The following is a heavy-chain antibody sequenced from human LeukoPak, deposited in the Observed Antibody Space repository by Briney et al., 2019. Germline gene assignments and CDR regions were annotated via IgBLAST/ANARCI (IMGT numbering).Heavy chain of an antibody. J-gene: IGHJ1*01. D-gene: IGHD6-13*01. V-gene: IGHV3-23*01. CDR2: ITPSGDGT. Sequence: GGSLRLSCAASGFTFSSPAMSWVRQTPGKGLEWVSSITPSGDGTYYAASVKGRFTISRDNSKNTLYLQMNSLRAEDTAVYYCAKDGFSSSWYLAEYFQHWGQGTLVTVSS. CDR1: GFTFSSPA. CDR3: AKDGFSSSWYLAEYFQH.